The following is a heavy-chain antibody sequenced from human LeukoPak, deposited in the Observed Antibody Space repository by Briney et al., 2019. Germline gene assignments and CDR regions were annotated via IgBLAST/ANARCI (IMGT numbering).Heavy chain of an antibody. CDR1: GFTFSSYA. CDR3: AKMGELAAGTH. CDR2: TSSGGRGT. Sequence: GGSLRLSCAASGFTFSSYAMSWVRQAPGKGLEWVSTTSSGGRGTSYSDSVKGRFTFSRDNSKNTVYLQMNSLRVEDTAIYYCAKMGELAAGTHWGQGTLVTVSS. V-gene: IGHV3-23*01. D-gene: IGHD6-13*01. J-gene: IGHJ4*02.